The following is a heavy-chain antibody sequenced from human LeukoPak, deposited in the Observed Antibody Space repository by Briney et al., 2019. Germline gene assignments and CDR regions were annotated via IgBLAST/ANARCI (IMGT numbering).Heavy chain of an antibody. V-gene: IGHV6-1*01. CDR3: ARDADYYDSSGYTHGDAFDI. CDR1: GDSVSSNSVT. Sequence: SQTLSLTCAISGDSVSSNSVTWNWIRQSPSRGLEWLGRTYYRSTWYNDYAVSVRGRITVNPDTSKNQFSLQLNSVTPEDTAVYYCARDADYYDSSGYTHGDAFDIWGQGTMVTVSS. J-gene: IGHJ3*02. CDR2: TYYRSTWYN. D-gene: IGHD3-22*01.